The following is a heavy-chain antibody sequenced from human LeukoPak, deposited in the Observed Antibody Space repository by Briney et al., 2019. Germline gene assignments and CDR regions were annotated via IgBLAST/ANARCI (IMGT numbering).Heavy chain of an antibody. D-gene: IGHD3-22*01. CDR2: ISYDGSNK. Sequence: QSGGSLRLSCAASGFTFSGYGMHWVRQAPGKGLEWVAVISYDGSNKYYADSVKGRFTISRDNSKNTLYLQMNSLRAEDTAVYYCAKDYGSSGYYYEEGGDYWGQGTLVTVSS. CDR3: AKDYGSSGYYYEEGGDY. J-gene: IGHJ4*02. CDR1: GFTFSGYG. V-gene: IGHV3-30*18.